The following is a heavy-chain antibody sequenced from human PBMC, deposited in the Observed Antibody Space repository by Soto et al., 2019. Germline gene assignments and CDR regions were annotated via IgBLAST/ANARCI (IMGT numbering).Heavy chain of an antibody. Sequence: GGSLRLSCAASGFTFSSYAMSWVRQAPGKGLEWVSAISGSGGSTYYADSVKGRFTISRDNSKNTLYLQMNSLRAEDTAVYYCAKDLGSSTSCYGMDYWGQGTLVTVSS. V-gene: IGHV3-23*01. D-gene: IGHD2-2*01. CDR2: ISGSGGST. CDR1: GFTFSSYA. J-gene: IGHJ4*02. CDR3: AKDLGSSTSCYGMDY.